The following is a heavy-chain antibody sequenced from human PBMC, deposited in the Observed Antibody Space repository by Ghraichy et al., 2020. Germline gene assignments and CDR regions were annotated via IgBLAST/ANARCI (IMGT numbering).Heavy chain of an antibody. J-gene: IGHJ4*02. CDR2: IYYRGNT. D-gene: IGHD3-16*01. CDR1: GRAISSSRYF. CDR3: ARISPSFGGVTRARVFTEFDY. V-gene: IGHV4-39*01. Sequence: SETLSLTCTVSGRAISSSRYFWGWIRQPPGKGLEWIGSIYYRGNTYYNPPLKSRVTISVDMSKNQFSLKLSSVTAADTAVYYCARISPSFGGVTRARVFTEFDYWGQGTLVTVSS.